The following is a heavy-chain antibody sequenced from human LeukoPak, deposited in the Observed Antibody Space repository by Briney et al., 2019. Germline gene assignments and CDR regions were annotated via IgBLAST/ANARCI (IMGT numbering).Heavy chain of an antibody. CDR2: INPDGGST. CDR1: GFTFSTYW. Sequence: GGSLRLSCAASGFTFSTYWMHWVRQTPGKGLVWVSRINPDGGSTTYADSVKGRFTVSRDNAKNTLYVQLNSLRAEDTAVYYCTRDHGVGATDIDYWGQGTLVTVSS. V-gene: IGHV3-74*01. CDR3: TRDHGVGATDIDY. J-gene: IGHJ4*02. D-gene: IGHD1-26*01.